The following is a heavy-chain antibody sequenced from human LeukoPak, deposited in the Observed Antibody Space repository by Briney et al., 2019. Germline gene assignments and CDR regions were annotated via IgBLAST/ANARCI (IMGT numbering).Heavy chain of an antibody. CDR3: ARGFKAYDILTGSPKLGI. Sequence: SVKVSCKASGGTFRSYTISWVRQAPGQGLEWMGRIIPILGIANYAQKFQGRVTITADKSTSTAYMELSSLRSEDTAVYYCARGFKAYDILTGSPKLGIWGQGTMVTVSS. V-gene: IGHV1-69*02. D-gene: IGHD3-9*01. CDR2: IIPILGIA. J-gene: IGHJ3*02. CDR1: GGTFRSYT.